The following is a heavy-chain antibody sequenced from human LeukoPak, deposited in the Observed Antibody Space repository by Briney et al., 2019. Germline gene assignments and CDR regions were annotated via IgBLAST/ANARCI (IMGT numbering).Heavy chain of an antibody. V-gene: IGHV3-21*01. J-gene: IGHJ6*02. D-gene: IGHD2-15*01. CDR1: GFTFSSYS. CDR2: ISSSSTYI. CDR3: ARVGCSGGRCPGYGMDV. Sequence: PGGSLRLSCAASGFTFSSYSMNWVRQAPGKGLEWVSSISSSSTYIYYADSVKGRFTISRDNAKNSLYLQMNGLRVEDTAVYYCARVGCSGGRCPGYGMDVWGQGTTVTVSS.